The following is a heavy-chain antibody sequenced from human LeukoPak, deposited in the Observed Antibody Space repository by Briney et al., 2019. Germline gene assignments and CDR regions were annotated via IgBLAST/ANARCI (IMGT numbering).Heavy chain of an antibody. CDR3: AKDWGSGGWYNYFDP. Sequence: GGSLRLSCAVSGFTISSHGMHWVRQAPGKGPEWVAMIAYHGNTEYYGDSVKGRFTISRDNSKNTLYLQMDSLRAEDTAVYHCAKDWGSGGWYNYFDPWGQGTLVTVSS. J-gene: IGHJ5*02. CDR2: IAYHGNTE. V-gene: IGHV3-30*18. CDR1: GFTISSHG. D-gene: IGHD6-19*01.